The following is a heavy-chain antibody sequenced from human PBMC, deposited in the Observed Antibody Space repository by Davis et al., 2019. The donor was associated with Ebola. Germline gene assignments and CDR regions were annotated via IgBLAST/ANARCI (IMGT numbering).Heavy chain of an antibody. Sequence: ASAKVSCKASGYTFTSYGISCVRQALGQGLEWMGWISAYNGNTKYSQKFQGRVIITRDTSASTAYMELSSLRSEDTAVYYCARVESSSWYYYYGMDVWGQGTTVTVSS. J-gene: IGHJ6*02. CDR1: GYTFTSYG. CDR3: ARVESSSWYYYYGMDV. CDR2: ISAYNGNT. V-gene: IGHV1-18*01. D-gene: IGHD6-13*01.